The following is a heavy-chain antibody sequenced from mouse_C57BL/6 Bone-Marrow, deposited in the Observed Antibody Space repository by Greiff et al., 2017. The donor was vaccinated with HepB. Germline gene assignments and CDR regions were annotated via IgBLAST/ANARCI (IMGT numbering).Heavy chain of an antibody. CDR1: GYTFTDYY. CDR3: ARSCDNYDQFSAMDY. J-gene: IGHJ4*01. V-gene: IGHV1-26*01. D-gene: IGHD2-12*01. CDR2: INPNNGGT. Sequence: EVQLQQSGPELVKPGASVKISCKASGYTFTDYYMNWVKQSHGKSLEWIGDINPNNGGTSYNQKFKGKATLTVDKSSSTAYMELRSMTSGDSAVYYWARSCDNYDQFSAMDYWGQGTAVTVSS.